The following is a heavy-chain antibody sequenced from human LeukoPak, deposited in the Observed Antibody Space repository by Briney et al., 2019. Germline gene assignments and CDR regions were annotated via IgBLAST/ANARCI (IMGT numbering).Heavy chain of an antibody. J-gene: IGHJ4*02. CDR1: GFAFDDFA. CDR2: IRRRAYGGAV. Sequence: GGSLRLSCTTSGFAFDDFAMSWVRQPAGKGLEWVGFIRRRAYGGAVEYAASVKGRFIISRDDSKGIAYLQMNSLKTEDTAVYYCGRNGLVDFDYWGQGSRVIVSP. CDR3: GRNGLVDFDY. V-gene: IGHV3-49*04.